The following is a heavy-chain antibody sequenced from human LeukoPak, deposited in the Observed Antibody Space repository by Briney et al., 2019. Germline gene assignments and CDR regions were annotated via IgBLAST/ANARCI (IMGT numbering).Heavy chain of an antibody. J-gene: IGHJ6*03. CDR1: GFTFTGFA. V-gene: IGHV3-23*01. CDR3: AKMKGPGLYYHYSMDV. Sequence: GGSLRLSCAASGFTFTGFAMSWVRQAPGKGPEWVSRIGGSSGSTYYADSVKGRFTISRDNSKKTLYLQMNSLRADDTVVYYCAKMKGPGLYYHYSMDVWGKGTTVIVSS. CDR2: IGGSSGST.